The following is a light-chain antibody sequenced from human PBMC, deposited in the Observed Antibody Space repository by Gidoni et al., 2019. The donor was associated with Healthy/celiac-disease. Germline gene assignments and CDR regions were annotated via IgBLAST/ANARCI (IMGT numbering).Light chain of an antibody. CDR3: QQRSNWPPS. V-gene: IGKV3-11*01. CDR2: DAS. CDR1: QSVSSY. Sequence: EIVLTQSPSTLSLSPGERATLHCRASQSVSSYLAWYQQKPGQAPRLLIYDASNRATGIPARFSGSGSGTDFTLTISSLEPEDFAVYYCQQRSNWPPSFGGGTKVEIK. J-gene: IGKJ4*01.